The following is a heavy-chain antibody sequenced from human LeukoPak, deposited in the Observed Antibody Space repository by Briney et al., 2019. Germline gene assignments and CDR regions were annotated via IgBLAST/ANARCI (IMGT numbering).Heavy chain of an antibody. CDR1: GFTFSDYY. CDR3: ARQRTGTTGNWFDP. Sequence: GGSLRLSSAASGFTFSDYYMSWIRQAPGKGLEWVSYISSSGSTIYYADSVKGRFTTSRDNAKNSLYLQMNSLRAEDTAVYYCARQRTGTTGNWFDPWGQGTLVTVSS. J-gene: IGHJ5*02. V-gene: IGHV3-11*01. D-gene: IGHD1-7*01. CDR2: ISSSGSTI.